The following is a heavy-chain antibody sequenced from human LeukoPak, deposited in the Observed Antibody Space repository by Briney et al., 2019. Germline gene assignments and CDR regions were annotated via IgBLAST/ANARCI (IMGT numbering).Heavy chain of an antibody. D-gene: IGHD2-15*01. CDR3: ARSGGRYIFYYMGV. J-gene: IGHJ6*03. V-gene: IGHV3-23*01. CDR1: EFTFSSYA. Sequence: GGALRLSCAASEFTFSSYAMTWVRQAPGKGLEWVSGIGGSGGSTYYADSVKGRFTISRDNSKNTLYLQLNSLRAEDTAVYYCARSGGRYIFYYMGVWGKGTTVTVSS. CDR2: IGGSGGST.